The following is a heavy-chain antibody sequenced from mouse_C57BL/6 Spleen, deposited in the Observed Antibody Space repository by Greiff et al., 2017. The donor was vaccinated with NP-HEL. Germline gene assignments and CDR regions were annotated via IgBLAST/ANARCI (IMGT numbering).Heavy chain of an antibody. CDR3: ARGSGSKNYAMDY. V-gene: IGHV1-59*01. Sequence: QVQLQQPGAELVRPGTSVKLSCKASGYTFTSYWMHWVKQRPGQGLEWIGVIDPSDSYTNYNQKFKGKATLTVDTSSSTAYMQLSSLTSEDSAVYYCARGSGSKNYAMDYWGQGTSVTVSS. CDR2: IDPSDSYT. CDR1: GYTFTSYW. D-gene: IGHD1-1*01. J-gene: IGHJ4*01.